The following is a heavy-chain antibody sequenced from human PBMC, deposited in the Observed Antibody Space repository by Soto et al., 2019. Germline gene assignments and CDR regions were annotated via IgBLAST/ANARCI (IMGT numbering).Heavy chain of an antibody. CDR3: AHRLTAPYYCDVSDYPHGFDI. CDR1: GFSLSTIGVG. V-gene: IGHV2-5*02. D-gene: IGHD3-22*01. J-gene: IGHJ3*02. CDR2: IYWDDDK. Sequence: QITLKESGPTLVKPAKTLTLTCTVSGFSLSTIGVGVGWIRQPPGKALEWLALIYWDDDKRYSPSLKSRLTINKDTSQGHVVLRMTNMDPVDTATYFWAHRLTAPYYCDVSDYPHGFDIWGQGTLVAVSS.